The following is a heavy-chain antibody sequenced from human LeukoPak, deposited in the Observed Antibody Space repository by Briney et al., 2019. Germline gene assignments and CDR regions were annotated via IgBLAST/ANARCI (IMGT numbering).Heavy chain of an antibody. CDR3: ARSPQGDNWNDY. D-gene: IGHD1-20*01. CDR1: GYTFTGYY. Sequence: ASVKVSCKASGYTFTGYYMHWVRQAPGQGHEWMGRINPNSGGTNYAQKFQGRVTMTRDTSISTAYMELSRLRSDDTAVYYCARSPQGDNWNDYWGQGTLVTVSS. CDR2: INPNSGGT. J-gene: IGHJ4*02. V-gene: IGHV1-2*06.